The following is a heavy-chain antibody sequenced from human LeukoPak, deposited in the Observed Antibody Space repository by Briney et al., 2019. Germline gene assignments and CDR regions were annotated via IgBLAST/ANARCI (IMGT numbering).Heavy chain of an antibody. CDR1: GGSISDYY. D-gene: IGHD3-3*01. CDR3: ARELGFGSGYYDFHAIDI. Sequence: SETLSLTCTVSGGSISDYYWSWIRQPPGKGLEWIGWIFGSGSSIYNPSHKSRLTMSLDTSNNQFSLWLSSVTAADTAVYYCARELGFGSGYYDFHAIDIWGQGTMVTVSS. CDR2: IFGSGSS. J-gene: IGHJ3*02. V-gene: IGHV4-59*12.